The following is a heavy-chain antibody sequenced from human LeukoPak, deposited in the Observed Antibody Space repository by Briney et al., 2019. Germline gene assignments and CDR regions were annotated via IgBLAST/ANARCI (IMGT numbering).Heavy chain of an antibody. CDR3: AKDLLRTVVVISAAGYYLDS. CDR1: GFTFSSYG. V-gene: IGHV3-23*01. Sequence: PGGSLRLTCAASGFTFSSYGMSWVRQAPGKGLEWVSTISGSATSTNYAYCLKGWFTISRDNSKNTLYLQMNSLRAEDTAVYYCAKDLLRTVVVISAAGYYLDSWGQGTLVTVSS. CDR2: ISGSATST. D-gene: IGHD3-22*01. J-gene: IGHJ4*02.